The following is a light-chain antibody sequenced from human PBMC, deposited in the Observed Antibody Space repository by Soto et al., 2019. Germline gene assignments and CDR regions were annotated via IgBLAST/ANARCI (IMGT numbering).Light chain of an antibody. J-gene: IGKJ3*01. CDR1: QSVSSSY. CDR2: ATS. V-gene: IGKV3-20*01. Sequence: EIVLTQSPGTLSLSPGERATLSCRASQSVSSSYLAWYQQKPGQAPRLLIYATSTRATGIPDRFSGSGSGTDFTLTISRLEPEDFAVYYCQQYGGSPLLSFGPGTKVDIK. CDR3: QQYGGSPLLS.